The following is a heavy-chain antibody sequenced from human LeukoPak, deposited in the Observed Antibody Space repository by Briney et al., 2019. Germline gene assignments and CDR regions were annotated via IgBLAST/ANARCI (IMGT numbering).Heavy chain of an antibody. CDR3: VLGHTRWELPTGMY. CDR2: ISGSGGST. Sequence: GSLRLSCAASGFTFTSYSMNWVRQAPGKGLEWVSTISGSGGSTYYADSVKGRFTISRDNSKNTLYLQMNSLRAEDTAVYYCVLGHTRWELPTGMYWGQGTLVTVSS. D-gene: IGHD1-26*01. V-gene: IGHV3-23*01. J-gene: IGHJ4*02. CDR1: GFTFTSYS.